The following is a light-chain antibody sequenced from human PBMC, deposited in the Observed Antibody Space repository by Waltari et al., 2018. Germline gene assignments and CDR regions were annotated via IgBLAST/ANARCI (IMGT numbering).Light chain of an antibody. Sequence: SASIGDRVTITCRASQIITTWLSWYQQKPGKAPKLLIYKAFSLESGVPSRFSGSGSGTEFTLTISSLQPDDFATYYCQQYNTYWTFGQGTKVEIK. V-gene: IGKV1-5*03. J-gene: IGKJ1*01. CDR2: KAF. CDR1: QIITTW. CDR3: QQYNTYWT.